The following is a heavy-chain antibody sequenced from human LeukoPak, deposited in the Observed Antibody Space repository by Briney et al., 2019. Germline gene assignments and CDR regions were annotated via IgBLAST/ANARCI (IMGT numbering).Heavy chain of an antibody. CDR2: MNPNSGNT. V-gene: IGHV1-8*01. J-gene: IGHJ1*01. Sequence: PSVKASCKASGSTLTSYDINWVRQPTGQGLEWMGWMNPNSGNTGYAQKFQGRVTMTRNTSISTAYMELSSLRSEDTAVYYCARVERYTSSSWLEYFQHWGQGTLVTVSS. CDR1: GSTLTSYD. CDR3: ARVERYTSSSWLEYFQH. D-gene: IGHD6-13*01.